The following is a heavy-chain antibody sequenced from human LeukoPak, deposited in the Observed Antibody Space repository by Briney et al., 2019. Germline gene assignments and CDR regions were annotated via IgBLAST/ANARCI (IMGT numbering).Heavy chain of an antibody. D-gene: IGHD2-2*01. V-gene: IGHV3-53*01. CDR2: IYSGGNT. Sequence: GGSLRLSCAASGFTVSINYMSWVRQAPAKALEWVSVIYSGGNTYYADSVKGRFTISRDNSKNTVYLQMNSLRAEDTAVYYCARGETSSYDYWGQGTLVTVSS. CDR1: GFTVSINY. J-gene: IGHJ4*02. CDR3: ARGETSSYDY.